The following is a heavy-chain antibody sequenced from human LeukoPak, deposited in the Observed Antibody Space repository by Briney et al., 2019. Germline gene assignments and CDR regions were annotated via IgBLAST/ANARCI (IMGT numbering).Heavy chain of an antibody. CDR1: GFSFNAYW. CDR3: ATFGLVAALDL. D-gene: IGHD5-12*01. V-gene: IGHV3-7*01. CDR2: INPAGSET. J-gene: IGHJ4*02. Sequence: GGSLRLSCAASGFSFNAYWMTWVRQAPGTGLEWVANINPAGSETFHVDPVKGRFSISRDHAKNLVYLQMNSLRAEDTAVYYCATFGLVAALDLWGQGTLVTVSS.